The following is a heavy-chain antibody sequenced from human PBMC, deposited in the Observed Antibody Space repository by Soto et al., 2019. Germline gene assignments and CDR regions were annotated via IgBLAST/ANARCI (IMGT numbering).Heavy chain of an antibody. CDR1: GGTFSSYT. J-gene: IGHJ6*03. V-gene: IGHV1-69*02. CDR3: ARGGHEADDYYYMDV. D-gene: IGHD6-25*01. Sequence: ASVKVSCKASGGTFSSYTISWVRQAPGQGLEWMGRIIPILGIANYAQKFQGRVTITADKSTSTAYMELSSLRSEDTAVYYCARGGHEADDYYYMDVWGKGTTVTVSS. CDR2: IIPILGIA.